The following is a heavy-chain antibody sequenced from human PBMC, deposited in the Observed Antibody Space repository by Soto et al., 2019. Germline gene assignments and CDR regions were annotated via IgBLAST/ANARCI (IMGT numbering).Heavy chain of an antibody. CDR2: IYYSGST. Sequence: QLQLQESGPGLVKPSETLSLTCTVSGGSISSSSYYWGWIRQPPGKGLEWIGSIYYSGSTYYNPSVKSRVTMSVDTSKNQFALKLSSVTAADTAVYYCARQRAAAPATGFDYWGQGTLVTVSS. D-gene: IGHD1-26*01. CDR1: GGSISSSSYY. J-gene: IGHJ4*02. V-gene: IGHV4-39*01. CDR3: ARQRAAAPATGFDY.